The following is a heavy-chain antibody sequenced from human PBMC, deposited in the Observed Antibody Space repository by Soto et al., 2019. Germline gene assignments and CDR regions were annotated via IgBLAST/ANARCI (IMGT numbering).Heavy chain of an antibody. CDR2: LNGGTGQT. CDR3: ARGKGVEENDYYYVMDS. Sequence: ASVNVSFKASGYTFSTYSIHWVRQAPGQSLELMGWLNGGTGQTRYSQRFQDRVTITRDTSASTAYMEVSSLRPEDTAVYYCARGKGVEENDYYYVMDSWGQVPPVTVS. D-gene: IGHD1-1*01. CDR1: GYTFSTYS. J-gene: IGHJ6*02. V-gene: IGHV1-3*01.